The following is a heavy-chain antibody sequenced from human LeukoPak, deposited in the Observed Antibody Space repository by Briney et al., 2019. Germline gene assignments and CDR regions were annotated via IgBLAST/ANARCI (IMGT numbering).Heavy chain of an antibody. Sequence: PSETLSLTCTVSGGSISSLYWSWMRKPPGKGLVWIGFIYYTGSPDYNPSLKSRVTMSVDTSKNQFTLKLSSVTAADTAVYYCARHKEESGAYRPNDYWGQGTLVTVSS. CDR1: GGSISSLY. CDR3: ARHKEESGAYRPNDY. CDR2: IYYTGSP. V-gene: IGHV4-59*08. D-gene: IGHD1-1*01. J-gene: IGHJ4*02.